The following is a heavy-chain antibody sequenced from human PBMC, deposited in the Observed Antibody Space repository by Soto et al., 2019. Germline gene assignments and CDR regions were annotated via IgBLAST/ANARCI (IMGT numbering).Heavy chain of an antibody. V-gene: IGHV4-38-2*01. CDR1: GYSISSGYY. D-gene: IGHD2-21*01. Sequence: SETLSITCAVSGYSISSGYYWGWIRQPPVKGLECIGSIYHSGSTYYNPPLKSRVTISVDTHKDQFSMKLSSVTAADTAVYFCATYSHLGANSAEFDNWGQGTLVTVS. CDR2: IYHSGST. J-gene: IGHJ4*02. CDR3: ATYSHLGANSAEFDN.